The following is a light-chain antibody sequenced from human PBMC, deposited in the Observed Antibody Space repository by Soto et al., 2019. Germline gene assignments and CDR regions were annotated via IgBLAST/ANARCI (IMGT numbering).Light chain of an antibody. CDR2: KAS. J-gene: IGKJ2*01. V-gene: IGKV1-5*03. CDR1: QSISSW. Sequence: DIQMTQSPSTLSASVGGRVTITCRASQSISSWLAGYQQKPAKAPKLLIYKASSLESGVPSRFSGSGSGTEFTLPISSLQPYEFATYYCQQYNSYSYTFGQGTNLEIK. CDR3: QQYNSYSYT.